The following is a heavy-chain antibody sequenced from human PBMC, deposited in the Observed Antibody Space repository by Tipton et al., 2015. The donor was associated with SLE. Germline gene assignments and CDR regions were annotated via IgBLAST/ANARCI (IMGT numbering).Heavy chain of an antibody. J-gene: IGHJ4*02. V-gene: IGHV3-23*01. CDR2: ISATSDNI. Sequence: GSLRLSCSASGIMFSTYAISWVRQAPGKGLEWVSSISATSDNINYGDPVKGRFTISRDNSKNTVFLQMDSLGAEDTALYYCATSRGYFGSAYYFDFWGQGTLVTVSS. CDR1: GIMFSTYA. D-gene: IGHD3-10*01. CDR3: ATSRGYFGSAYYFDF.